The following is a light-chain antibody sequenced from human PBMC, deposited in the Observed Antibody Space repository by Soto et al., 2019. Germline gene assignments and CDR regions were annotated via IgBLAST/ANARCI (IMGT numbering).Light chain of an antibody. CDR2: GAS. V-gene: IGKV3D-15*01. CDR1: QSVNIY. CDR3: QHYMSYPWT. J-gene: IGKJ1*01. Sequence: EILMTQSPATLSVSPGERATLSCRASQSVNIYLAWYQQKPGQAPRLLIFGASYRATGIPARFRGSGSGTEFTLSISSLQADDFASYYCQHYMSYPWTFGRGTKVDIK.